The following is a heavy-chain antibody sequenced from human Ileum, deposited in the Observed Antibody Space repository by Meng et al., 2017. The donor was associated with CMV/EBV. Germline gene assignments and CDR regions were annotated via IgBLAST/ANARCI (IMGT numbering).Heavy chain of an antibody. V-gene: IGHV4-4*07. D-gene: IGHD2-15*01. J-gene: IGHJ5*02. CDR2: VYSNGPT. Sequence: VLLQEAGPGVVKPSWTLSLILTVAGDSRNDFFWTWIRQPAGKGLEWIGRVYSNGPTNYNPSLQSRVTMSIDTSKNQFSLKVTSVTAADTAVYYCARWGSGMSPTADWFDPWGQGTLVTVFS. CDR3: ARWGSGMSPTADWFDP. CDR1: GDSRNDFF.